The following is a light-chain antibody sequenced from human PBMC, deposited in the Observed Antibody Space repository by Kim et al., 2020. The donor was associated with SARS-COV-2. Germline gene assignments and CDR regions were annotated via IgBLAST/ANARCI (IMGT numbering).Light chain of an antibody. CDR1: QGISNY. CDR3: QKYDSAPLT. CDR2: TAS. Sequence: ASVGDRVTLSCRASQGISNYLAWYQQKPGKVPKLLIYTASALQSGVPSRFSGSGTGTDFTLTISSLQPEDVATYYCQKYDSAPLTFGGGTKVDIK. J-gene: IGKJ4*01. V-gene: IGKV1-27*01.